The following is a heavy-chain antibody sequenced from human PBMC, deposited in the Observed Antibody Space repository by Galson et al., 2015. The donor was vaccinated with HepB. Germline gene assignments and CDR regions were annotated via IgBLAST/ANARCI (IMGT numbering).Heavy chain of an antibody. V-gene: IGHV3-48*02. Sequence: ASGFTFSSYSMNWVRQAPGKGLEWVSYISSSSSTIYYADSVKGRFTISRDNAKNSLYLQMNSLRDEDTAVFYCAREASYYSDSSGYYWYFDLWGRGTLVTVSS. J-gene: IGHJ2*01. CDR2: ISSSSSTI. D-gene: IGHD3-22*01. CDR3: AREASYYSDSSGYYWYFDL. CDR1: GFTFSSYS.